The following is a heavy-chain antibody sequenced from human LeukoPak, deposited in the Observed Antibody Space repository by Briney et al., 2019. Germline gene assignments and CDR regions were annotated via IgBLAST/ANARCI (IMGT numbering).Heavy chain of an antibody. Sequence: SSETLSLTSAVYGGSLSGYYWSWIRQPPGKGLEWIGEINQSGGTNYNPSLKSRVSISVDTSKSQFSLKLSSVTAADTAVYYCARGWGRAVAGNFYWGRGTPVTVSS. D-gene: IGHD6-19*01. CDR1: GGSLSGYY. J-gene: IGHJ4*02. CDR3: ARGWGRAVAGNFY. CDR2: INQSGGT. V-gene: IGHV4-34*01.